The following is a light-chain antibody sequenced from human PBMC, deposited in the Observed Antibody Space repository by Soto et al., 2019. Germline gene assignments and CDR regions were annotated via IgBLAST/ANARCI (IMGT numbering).Light chain of an antibody. CDR2: DNT. Sequence: QSVLAQSPSVSAAPGQRVTISCSGSSSNIPYQFVSWYQQFPGMAPTLLIYDNTRRPSGVPDRFSGSKSGTSASLAINGLQAEDETDYYCQSYDGSLSGVVFGGGTKLTVL. CDR3: QSYDGSLSGVV. CDR1: SSNIPYQF. V-gene: IGLV1-40*01. J-gene: IGLJ3*02.